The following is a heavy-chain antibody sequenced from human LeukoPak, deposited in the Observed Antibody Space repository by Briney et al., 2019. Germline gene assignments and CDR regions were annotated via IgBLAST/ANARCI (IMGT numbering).Heavy chain of an antibody. CDR1: GFTFSSYA. V-gene: IGHV3-30-3*01. CDR2: ISYDGSNK. Sequence: AGGSLRLSCAASGFTFSSYAMHWVRQAPGKGLEWVAVISYDGSNKYYADSVKGRFTISRDNSKNTLYLQMNSLRAEDTAVYCCARESMAAAGPEYYFDYWGQGTLVTVSS. CDR3: ARESMAAAGPEYYFDY. D-gene: IGHD6-13*01. J-gene: IGHJ4*02.